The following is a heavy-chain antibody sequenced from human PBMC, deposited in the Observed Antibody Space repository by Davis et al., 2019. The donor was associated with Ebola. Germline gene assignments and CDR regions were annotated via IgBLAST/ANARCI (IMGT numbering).Heavy chain of an antibody. D-gene: IGHD6-25*01. CDR2: IYYSGST. CDR3: ARQSGYPYYFDY. V-gene: IGHV4-39*01. J-gene: IGHJ4*02. CDR1: GGSISSYY. Sequence: GSLRLSCTVSGGSISSYYWGWIRQPPGKGLEWIGSIYYSGSTYYNPSLKSRVTISVDTSKNQFSLKLSSVTAADTAVYYCARQSGYPYYFDYWGQGTLVTVSS.